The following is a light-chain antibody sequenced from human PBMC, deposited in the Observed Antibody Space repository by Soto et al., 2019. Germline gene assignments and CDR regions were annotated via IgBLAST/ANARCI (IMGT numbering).Light chain of an antibody. CDR3: QQYGSTPLT. J-gene: IGKJ4*01. Sequence: EIVLTQSPGTLSLSPGERATLSCRASQSVTSNYLAWYLQKPGQAPRLLIYGASRRATGIPDRFSGSGSGTDFTLTISRLEPEDFAVFYCQQYGSTPLTFGGGTKVDIK. V-gene: IGKV3-20*01. CDR2: GAS. CDR1: QSVTSNY.